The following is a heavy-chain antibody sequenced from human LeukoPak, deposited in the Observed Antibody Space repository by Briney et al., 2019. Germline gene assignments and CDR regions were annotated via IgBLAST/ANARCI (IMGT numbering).Heavy chain of an antibody. CDR2: IYYTGST. CDR3: ARHAPILGAIVACDI. CDR1: GGSISSSSYY. D-gene: IGHD1-26*01. Sequence: SETLSLTCTVSGGSISSSSYYWGWIRQPPGKGLEWIGTIYYTGSTYYNPSLKSRVTMPVDTSMNQFSLKLSSVTAGDTAVYYCARHAPILGAIVACDIWGQGTMVTVSS. V-gene: IGHV4-39*01. J-gene: IGHJ3*02.